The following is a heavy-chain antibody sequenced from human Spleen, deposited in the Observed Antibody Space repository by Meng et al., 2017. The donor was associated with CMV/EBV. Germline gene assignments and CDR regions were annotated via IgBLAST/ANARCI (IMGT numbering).Heavy chain of an antibody. Sequence: GGSLRLSCAASGFTFSNYDMHWLRQPTGKGPEWVSSIGTAGDTYYPGSEKGRFTISRENAKNSLYLQMDSPRAGDTAVYYCARGGCSSTSCSTYSYYGMDVWGQGTTVTVSS. CDR3: ARGGCSSTSCSTYSYYGMDV. J-gene: IGHJ6*02. D-gene: IGHD2-2*02. CDR2: IGTAGDT. CDR1: GFTFSNYD. V-gene: IGHV3-13*01.